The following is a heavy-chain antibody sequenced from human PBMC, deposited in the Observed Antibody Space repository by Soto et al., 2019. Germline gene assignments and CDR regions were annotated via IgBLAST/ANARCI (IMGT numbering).Heavy chain of an antibody. CDR3: ARVRDVDIVATIWWFDP. CDR1: GGSISSGGYY. CDR2: IYYSGST. D-gene: IGHD5-12*01. Sequence: PSETLSLTCTASGGSISSGGYYWSWIRQHPGKGLEWIGYIYYSGSTNYNPSLKSRVTISVDTSKNQFSLKLSSVTAADTAVYYCARVRDVDIVATIWWFDPWGQGNLVTGSS. V-gene: IGHV4-61*08. J-gene: IGHJ5*02.